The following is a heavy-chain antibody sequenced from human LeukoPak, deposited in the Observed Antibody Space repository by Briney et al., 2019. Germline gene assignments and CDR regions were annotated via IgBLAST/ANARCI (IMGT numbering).Heavy chain of an antibody. V-gene: IGHV3-7*01. J-gene: IGHJ4*02. D-gene: IGHD3-22*01. CDR1: GFTFSSYW. CDR3: ARARVPYDSSGYSEY. Sequence: PGGSLRLSCAAPGFTFSSYWMSWVRQAPGKGLEWVANIKQDGSEKYYVDSVKGRFTISRDNAKNSLYLQMNSLRAEDTAVYYCARARVPYDSSGYSEYWGQGTLVTVSS. CDR2: IKQDGSEK.